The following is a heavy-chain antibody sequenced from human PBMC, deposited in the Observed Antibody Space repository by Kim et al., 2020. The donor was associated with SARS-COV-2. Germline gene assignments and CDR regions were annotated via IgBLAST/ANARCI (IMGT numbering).Heavy chain of an antibody. CDR2: LYSGGST. D-gene: IGHD2-15*01. V-gene: IGHV3-53*01. CDR1: GFTVSGSH. J-gene: IGHJ3*02. Sequence: GGSLRLSCAASGFTVSGSHMNWVRQAPGKGLEWVSILYSGGSTYYAASAKGRCTISRDDSEKTSYLQLNSRRAEDTAVYYCAGAEGYAFDIWALGTMVT. CDR3: AGAEGYAFDI.